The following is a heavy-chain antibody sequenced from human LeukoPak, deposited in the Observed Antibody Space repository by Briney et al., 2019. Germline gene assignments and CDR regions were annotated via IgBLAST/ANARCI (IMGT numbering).Heavy chain of an antibody. CDR1: GGSISSSTYY. D-gene: IGHD4-17*01. J-gene: IGHJ5*02. Sequence: SETLSLTCTVSGGSISSSTYYWGWIRQPPGKGLEWIGSIYYSGSTYYNPSLKSRVTISVDTSKNQFSLKLTSVTAADTAVYYCARDPYGDYVFDPWGQGTLVTVSS. CDR3: ARDPYGDYVFDP. CDR2: IYYSGST. V-gene: IGHV4-39*07.